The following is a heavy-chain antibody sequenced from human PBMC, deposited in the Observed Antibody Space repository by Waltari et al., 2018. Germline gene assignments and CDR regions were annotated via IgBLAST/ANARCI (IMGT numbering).Heavy chain of an antibody. CDR1: GGTFSSYP. CDR3: ARGRRDGYNLTWTYYFDY. V-gene: IGHV1-69*02. J-gene: IGHJ4*02. Sequence: QVQLVQSGAEVQKPGSSVKVSCKASGGTFSSYPISWVQQPPGQGLEWMGRIIPSLGIANYAQKVQGRVTITADKSTSTAYMERSSLRSEDTAVYYCARGRRDGYNLTWTYYFDYWGQGTLVTVSS. D-gene: IGHD5-12*01. CDR2: IIPSLGIA.